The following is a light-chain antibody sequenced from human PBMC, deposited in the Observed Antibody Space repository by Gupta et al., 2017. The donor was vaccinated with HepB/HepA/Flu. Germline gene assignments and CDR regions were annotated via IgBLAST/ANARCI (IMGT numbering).Light chain of an antibody. CDR1: RSDIGTNF. CDR2: RNN. Sequence: QSVLTQPPSASGTPGQRVTISCSGSRSDIGTNFVHWYHQLPGTAPKLLIYRNNQRPSGVPDRFSGSKSGASASLAISGLRSEDEADYYCAAWDASLSGYVFGTGTKVTVL. CDR3: AAWDASLSGYV. J-gene: IGLJ1*01. V-gene: IGLV1-47*01.